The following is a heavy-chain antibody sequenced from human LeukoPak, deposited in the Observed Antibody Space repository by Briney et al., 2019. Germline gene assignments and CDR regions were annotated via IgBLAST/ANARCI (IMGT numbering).Heavy chain of an antibody. CDR3: AREQWFGDYELSVFDY. D-gene: IGHD3-10*01. V-gene: IGHV4-38-2*02. Sequence: SETLSLTCTVYGYSINSGYYWAWIRQPPGKGREGIGSINHSGSAYYTPSLKSRVTISADPTKNQFSLKLSSVAAADTAVYYYAREQWFGDYELSVFDYWGQGTLVTVSS. CDR1: GYSINSGYY. J-gene: IGHJ4*02. CDR2: INHSGSA.